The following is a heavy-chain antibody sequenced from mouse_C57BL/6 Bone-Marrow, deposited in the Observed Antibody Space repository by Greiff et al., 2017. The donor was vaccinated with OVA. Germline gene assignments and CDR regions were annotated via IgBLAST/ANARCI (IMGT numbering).Heavy chain of an antibody. CDR3: ARHDGSSYNFAY. V-gene: IGHV5-15*01. CDR1: GFTFSDYG. CDR2: ISNLAYSI. D-gene: IGHD1-1*01. Sequence: EVKLVESGGGLVQPGGSLKLSCAASGFTFSDYGMAWVRQAPRKGPEWVAFISNLAYSIYYADTVTGRFTLSRENATNAQYLEMSRLRSEDTAMYYCARHDGSSYNFAYWGQGTLVTVSA. J-gene: IGHJ3*01.